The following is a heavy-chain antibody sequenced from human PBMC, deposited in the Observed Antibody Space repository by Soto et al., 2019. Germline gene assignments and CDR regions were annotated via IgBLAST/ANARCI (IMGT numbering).Heavy chain of an antibody. CDR2: AGNKANSYTT. CDR3: ARDFMGPRSMTGTTFAL. J-gene: IGHJ2*01. V-gene: IGHV3-72*01. CDR1: GVRVSDHD. Sequence: GGCLGLSSAASGVRVSDHDMDGVRTATGKGLEWVGRAGNKANSYTTEYAASVKGRCTISRDDSKNSLYLQMNSLKTEDTAVYYWARDFMGPRSMTGTTFALWGRGTLV. D-gene: IGHD1-7*01.